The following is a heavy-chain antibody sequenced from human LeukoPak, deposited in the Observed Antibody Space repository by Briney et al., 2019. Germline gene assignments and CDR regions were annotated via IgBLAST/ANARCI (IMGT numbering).Heavy chain of an antibody. V-gene: IGHV4-59*01. Sequence: KPSGTLSLTCTVSGGSISSYYWQWIRQPPGNRLEWIGYVYYSGSTDYNPSLKSRVTISVDTSKNQFSLKLTSVTAADTAVYYCARGEPRIARPGAPPFDLWGRGTLVTVSS. CDR2: VYYSGST. CDR1: GGSISSYY. D-gene: IGHD6-13*01. CDR3: ARGEPRIARPGAPPFDL. J-gene: IGHJ2*01.